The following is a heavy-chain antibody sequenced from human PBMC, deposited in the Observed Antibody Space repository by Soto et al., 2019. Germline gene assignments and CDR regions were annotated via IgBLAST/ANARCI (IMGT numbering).Heavy chain of an antibody. Sequence: EVQLLESGGGLVQPGGSLRLSCVVSGFTFNYAMNWVRQAPGKGLEWVSGISASGGSTYYADSVKGRFTISRDSSKHTLYLQMNSLRADDTAIYYCALHFYYGSGSYYAVDYWGQGTRVTVSS. CDR3: ALHFYYGSGSYYAVDY. J-gene: IGHJ4*02. CDR2: ISASGGST. D-gene: IGHD3-10*01. CDR1: GFTFNYA. V-gene: IGHV3-23*01.